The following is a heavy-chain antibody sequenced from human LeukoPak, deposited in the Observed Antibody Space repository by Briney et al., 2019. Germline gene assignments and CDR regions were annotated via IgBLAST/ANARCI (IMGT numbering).Heavy chain of an antibody. D-gene: IGHD1-26*01. J-gene: IGHJ4*02. Sequence: SETLSLTCTVSGGSISSYYWSWIRQPPGKGLEWIGYIFYSGSTNYNPSLKSRVTLSVDTSKNQFSLKLGSVTAADTAVYYCARQPYMLGAYYFDYWGQGTLVTVSS. CDR3: ARQPYMLGAYYFDY. V-gene: IGHV4-59*08. CDR2: IFYSGST. CDR1: GGSISSYY.